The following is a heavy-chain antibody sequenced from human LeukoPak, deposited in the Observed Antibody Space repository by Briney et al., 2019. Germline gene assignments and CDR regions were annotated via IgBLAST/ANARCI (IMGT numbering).Heavy chain of an antibody. V-gene: IGHV4-59*01. CDR1: NGSMSSYY. Sequence: SETLSLTCTVSNGSMSSYYWSWIRQPPGKGLEWIGYVSYSGNTNYNPSLQSRATISIDTSKSQFSLKVSSLTAADTAVYYCARDGRLVVPATSGWYFDLWGRGTLVTVSS. CDR2: VSYSGNT. J-gene: IGHJ2*01. CDR3: ARDGRLVVPATSGWYFDL. D-gene: IGHD2-15*01.